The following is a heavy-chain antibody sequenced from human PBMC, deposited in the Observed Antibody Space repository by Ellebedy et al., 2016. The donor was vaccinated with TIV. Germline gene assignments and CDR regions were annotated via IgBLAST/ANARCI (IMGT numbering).Heavy chain of an antibody. CDR3: ARQFYGDYRYFDY. CDR1: GSSFTSYW. D-gene: IGHD4-17*01. V-gene: IGHV5-51*01. J-gene: IGHJ4*02. CDR2: IYPGDSDT. Sequence: GGSLRLSCKGSGSSFTSYWISWVRQMPGKGLEWMGIIYPGDSDTRYSPSFQGQVTISADKSISTAYLQWSSLKASDTAMYYCARQFYGDYRYFDYWGQGTLVTVSS.